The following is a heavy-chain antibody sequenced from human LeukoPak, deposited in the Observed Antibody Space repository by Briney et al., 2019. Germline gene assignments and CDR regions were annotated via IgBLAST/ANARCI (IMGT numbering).Heavy chain of an antibody. D-gene: IGHD2-2*03. CDR3: ARLGYSDRGDY. CDR2: IYYSGST. CDR1: GGSISSSSYY. J-gene: IGHJ4*02. V-gene: IGHV4-39*01. Sequence: SETLSLTCTVSGGSISSSSYYWGWIRQPPGKGLEWIGSIYYSGSTYYNPSLKSRVTISVDTSKNQFSLKLSSVTAADTAVYYCARLGYSDRGDYWGQGTLVTVSS.